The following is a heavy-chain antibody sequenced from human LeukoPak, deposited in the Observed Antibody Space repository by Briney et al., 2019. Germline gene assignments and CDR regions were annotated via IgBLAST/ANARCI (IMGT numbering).Heavy chain of an antibody. Sequence: SQTLSLTCTVSGGSISSGSYYWSWIRQPAGKGLEWIGRIYTSGSTNYNPSLKSRVTISVDTSKNQFSLKLSSVTAADTAVYYCARGMEGYYDFWSGYYNYYMDVWGKGTTVTVSS. V-gene: IGHV4-61*02. CDR1: GGSISSGSYY. D-gene: IGHD3-3*01. CDR3: ARGMEGYYDFWSGYYNYYMDV. J-gene: IGHJ6*03. CDR2: IYTSGST.